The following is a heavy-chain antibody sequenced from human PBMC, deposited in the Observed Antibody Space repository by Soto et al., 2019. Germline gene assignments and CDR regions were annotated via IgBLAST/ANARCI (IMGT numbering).Heavy chain of an antibody. D-gene: IGHD7-27*01. Sequence: SVKVSCKASGGTFSSYAISWVRQAPGQGLEWMGGIIPIFGTANYAQKLQGRVTMTTDTSTSTAYMELSSLRSEDTAVYYCASLPWANYYYYGMDVWGQGTTVTVSS. CDR3: ASLPWANYYYYGMDV. J-gene: IGHJ6*02. CDR1: GGTFSSYA. CDR2: IIPIFGTA. V-gene: IGHV1-69*05.